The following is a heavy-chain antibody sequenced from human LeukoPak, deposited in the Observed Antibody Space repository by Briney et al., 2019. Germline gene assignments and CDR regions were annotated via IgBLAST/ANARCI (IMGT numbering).Heavy chain of an antibody. V-gene: IGHV3-30*18. J-gene: IGHJ4*02. CDR3: AKGPIAVAGTSFDY. Sequence: GGSLRLSCAASGFTFSTFGMHWVRQAPGKGLEWVALVSNHGTNTYYADSVKGRFTISRDNSKNTLYLQMNSLRAEDTAVYYCAKGPIAVAGTSFDYWGQGTLVTVSS. D-gene: IGHD6-19*01. CDR2: VSNHGTNT. CDR1: GFTFSTFG.